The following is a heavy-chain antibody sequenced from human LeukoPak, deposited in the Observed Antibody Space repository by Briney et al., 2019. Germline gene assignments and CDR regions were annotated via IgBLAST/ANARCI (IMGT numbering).Heavy chain of an antibody. Sequence: GESLKISCKGSGYSFTSYWIGWVRQMPGKGLAWMGIIYPGDSDTRYSPSFQGQVTISADKSISTAYLQWSSLKASDTAMYYCARHGPVMIEGMDVWGQGTTVTVSS. CDR3: ARHGPVMIEGMDV. J-gene: IGHJ6*02. CDR2: IYPGDSDT. CDR1: GYSFTSYW. D-gene: IGHD2-21*01. V-gene: IGHV5-51*01.